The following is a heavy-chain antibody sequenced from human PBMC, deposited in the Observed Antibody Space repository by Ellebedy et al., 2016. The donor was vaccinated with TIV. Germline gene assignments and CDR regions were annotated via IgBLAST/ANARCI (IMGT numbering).Heavy chain of an antibody. D-gene: IGHD1-20*01. V-gene: IGHV1-46*01. CDR2: INPSGGST. J-gene: IGHJ4*02. Sequence: ASVKVSCXASGYTFTSYYMHWVRQAPGQGLEWMGIINPSGGSTSYAQKFQGRVTMTRDTSTSTVYMELSSLRSEDTAVYYCARAAGGITGTTYPGYWGQGTLVTVSS. CDR1: GYTFTSYY. CDR3: ARAAGGITGTTYPGY.